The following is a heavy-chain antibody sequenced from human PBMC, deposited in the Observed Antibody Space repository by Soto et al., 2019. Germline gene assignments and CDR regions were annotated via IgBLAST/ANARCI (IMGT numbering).Heavy chain of an antibody. V-gene: IGHV4-59*01. CDR3: ARDDSGMDV. CDR1: GGSISSYY. CDR2: IYYRGST. D-gene: IGHD3-22*01. Sequence: SETLSLTCIVAGGSISSYYWSWIRQPPGKGLEWIGYIYYRGSTNYNSSLKSRVTISVDMSKNQLSLKLSAVTAADTAVYDCARDDSGMDVWGQGTTVTVSS. J-gene: IGHJ6*02.